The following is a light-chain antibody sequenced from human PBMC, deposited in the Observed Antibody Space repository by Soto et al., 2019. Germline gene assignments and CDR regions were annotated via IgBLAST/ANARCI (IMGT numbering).Light chain of an antibody. J-gene: IGLJ1*01. CDR2: GNK. CDR3: QPYDSSLSVSYV. CDR1: ISNIGAGYD. Sequence: QCLLTLPPSVSGAPGQRCPIACTGSISNIGAGYDVHWYQQRPGTAPKLLIYGNKNRPSGVPDRFSGSKSGTSASLAITGLQAEDEADYYCQPYDSSLSVSYVFGTGTKVTVL. V-gene: IGLV1-40*01.